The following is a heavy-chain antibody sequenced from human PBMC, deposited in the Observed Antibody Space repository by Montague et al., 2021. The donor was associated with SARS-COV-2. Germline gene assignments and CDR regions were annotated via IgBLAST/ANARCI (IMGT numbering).Heavy chain of an antibody. D-gene: IGHD3-16*01. CDR1: DGSISSPNW. CDR2: IYYAGNT. J-gene: IGHJ6*02. Sequence: TLSLTCAVSDGSISSPNWWNWVRQPPGKGLEWIGEIYYAGNTNYNPSLKSRVTIFIDKSKNHFSLQLSSVTAAGTAVYYCARGGTYHYGMDVWGQGTTVAVSS. V-gene: IGHV4-4*02. CDR3: ARGGTYHYGMDV.